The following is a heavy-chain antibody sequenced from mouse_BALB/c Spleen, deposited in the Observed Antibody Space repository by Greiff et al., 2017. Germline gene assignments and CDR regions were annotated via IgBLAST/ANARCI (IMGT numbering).Heavy chain of an antibody. CDR3: ARKRYYGTYAMDY. Sequence: QVQLQQSGPGLVAPSQSLSITCTVSGFSLTSYGVHWVRQPPGKGLEWLGVIWAGGSTNYNSALMSRLSISKDNSKSQVFLKMNSLQADDTAIYYCARKRYYGTYAMDYWGQGTSGTVSS. J-gene: IGHJ4*01. CDR1: GFSLTSYG. D-gene: IGHD1-1*01. V-gene: IGHV2-9*02. CDR2: IWAGGST.